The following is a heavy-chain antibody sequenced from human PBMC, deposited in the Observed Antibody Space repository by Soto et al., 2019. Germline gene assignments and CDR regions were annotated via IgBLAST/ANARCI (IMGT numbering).Heavy chain of an antibody. D-gene: IGHD3-3*01. V-gene: IGHV3-23*01. J-gene: IGHJ4*02. Sequence: GGSLRLSCAASGFTFSSYALSWVRQAPGTGQEWVSAISGSGGSTYYADSVKGRFTISRDNSKNTLYLQMNSLRAEDTAVYYCAKGASVLRFLEWLLHMYYFDYWGQGTLVTVSS. CDR3: AKGASVLRFLEWLLHMYYFDY. CDR1: GFTFSSYA. CDR2: ISGSGGST.